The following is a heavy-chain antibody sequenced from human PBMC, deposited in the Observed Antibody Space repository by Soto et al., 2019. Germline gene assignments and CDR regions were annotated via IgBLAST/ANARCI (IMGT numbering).Heavy chain of an antibody. CDR2: IKSKTDGGTT. CDR1: GFTFSNAW. D-gene: IGHD2-2*02. Sequence: GGSLRLSCAASGFTFSNAWMSWVRQAPGKGLEWVGRIKSKTDGGTTDYAAPVKGRFTISRDDSKNTLYLQMNSLKTEDTAVYYCTTVPIVVVPAAISDYWGQGTLVTVSS. V-gene: IGHV3-15*01. J-gene: IGHJ4*02. CDR3: TTVPIVVVPAAISDY.